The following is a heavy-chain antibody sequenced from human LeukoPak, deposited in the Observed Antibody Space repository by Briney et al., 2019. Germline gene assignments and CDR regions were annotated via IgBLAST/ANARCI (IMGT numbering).Heavy chain of an antibody. CDR2: IYYSGST. D-gene: IGHD6-19*01. Sequence: SETLSLTCTVSGGSISSYYWSWIRQPPGKGLEWIGYIYYSGSTNYNPSLKSRVTISVDTSKNQFSLKLSSVTAADTAVYYCARQGIAVAGTFYYGMDVWGQGTTVTVSS. CDR1: GGSISSYY. CDR3: ARQGIAVAGTFYYGMDV. J-gene: IGHJ6*02. V-gene: IGHV4-59*08.